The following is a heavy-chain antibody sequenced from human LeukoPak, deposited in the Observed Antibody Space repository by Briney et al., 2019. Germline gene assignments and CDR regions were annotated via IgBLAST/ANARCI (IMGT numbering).Heavy chain of an antibody. Sequence: SVKVSCKASGGTFSSYAISWVRQAPGQGLEWMGGISPIFGTANYAQKFQGRVTITADKSTSTVYMELSSMRSKDTAVYYCARRYYDSGLGNWFDPWGQGTLVTVSS. CDR3: ARRYYDSGLGNWFDP. D-gene: IGHD3-22*01. CDR1: GGTFSSYA. CDR2: ISPIFGTA. V-gene: IGHV1-69*06. J-gene: IGHJ5*02.